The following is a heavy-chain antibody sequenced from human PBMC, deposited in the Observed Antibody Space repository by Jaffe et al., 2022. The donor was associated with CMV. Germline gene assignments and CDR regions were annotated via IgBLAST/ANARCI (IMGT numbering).Heavy chain of an antibody. J-gene: IGHJ3*02. Sequence: QVQLQESGPGLVKPSETLSLTCTVSGGSISSYYWSWIRQPPGKGLEWIGYIYYSGSTNYNPSLKSRVTISVDTSKNQFSLKLSSVTAADTAVYYCAREYYYGSGRAFDIWGQGTMVTVSS. CDR2: IYYSGST. V-gene: IGHV4-59*01. CDR1: GGSISSYY. CDR3: AREYYYGSGRAFDI. D-gene: IGHD3-10*01.